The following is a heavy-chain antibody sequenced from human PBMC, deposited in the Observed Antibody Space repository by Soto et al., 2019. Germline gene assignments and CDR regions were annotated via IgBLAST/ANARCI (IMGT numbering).Heavy chain of an antibody. D-gene: IGHD3-3*01. Sequence: GPMKGSCKASGYTFTGYDMHWVRQAPGQGLEWMGWIKPNSGGTNYAQKFQGRVTMTRDTSISTAYMELSRLRSDDTAVYYCAKDRDYDFWCCYSNYYGIDFWGQGTTVTVSS. V-gene: IGHV1-2*02. CDR2: IKPNSGGT. J-gene: IGHJ6*02. CDR3: AKDRDYDFWCCYSNYYGIDF. CDR1: GYTFTGYD.